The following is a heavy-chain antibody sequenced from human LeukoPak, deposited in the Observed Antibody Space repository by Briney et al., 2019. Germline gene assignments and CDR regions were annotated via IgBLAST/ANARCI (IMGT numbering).Heavy chain of an antibody. CDR1: RFTVSTIY. D-gene: IGHD3-22*01. V-gene: IGHV3-66*01. J-gene: IGHJ6*02. CDR2: IYSGGST. Sequence: GRSLRLSCAASRFTVSTIYMSWVRQAPGKGLEWVSVIYSGGSTYYADSVKGRFTISRENSKNTLHLQMNSLRAEDTAVYYCARDDYYDSSGYPKNYYYYGMDVWGQGTTVTVSS. CDR3: ARDDYYDSSGYPKNYYYYGMDV.